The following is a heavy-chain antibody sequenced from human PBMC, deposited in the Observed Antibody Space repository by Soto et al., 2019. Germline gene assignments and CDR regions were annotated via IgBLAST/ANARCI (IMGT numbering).Heavy chain of an antibody. Sequence: EVQLLESGGGLVQPGGSLRRSCAASGFTFSSYAMSWVRQAPGKGLEWVSVISGSSGNTYYADSVKGRFTISRDNSKNTLFLQMNSLRVEDTAVYYCAKAWGVGATTNWFDPWGQGTLVTVSS. D-gene: IGHD1-26*01. CDR1: GFTFSSYA. J-gene: IGHJ5*02. CDR2: ISGSSGNT. V-gene: IGHV3-23*01. CDR3: AKAWGVGATTNWFDP.